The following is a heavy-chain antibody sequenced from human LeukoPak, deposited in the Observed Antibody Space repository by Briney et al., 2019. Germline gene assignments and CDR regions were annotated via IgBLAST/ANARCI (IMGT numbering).Heavy chain of an antibody. V-gene: IGHV4-39*07. J-gene: IGHJ6*02. CDR1: GGSISSSSYY. CDR3: ARVGWLRLYGMDV. CDR2: IYYSGST. Sequence: SETLSLTCTVSGGSISSSSYYWGWIRQPPGKGLEWIGSIYYSGSTYYNPSLKSRVTISVDTSKNQFSLKLSSVTAADTAVYYCARVGWLRLYGMDVWGQGTTVTVSS. D-gene: IGHD5-12*01.